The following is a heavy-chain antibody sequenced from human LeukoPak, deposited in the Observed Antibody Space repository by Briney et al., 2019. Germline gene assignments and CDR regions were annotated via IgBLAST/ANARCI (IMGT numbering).Heavy chain of an antibody. J-gene: IGHJ6*03. CDR2: ISGSGGST. V-gene: IGHV3-23*01. Sequence: PGGSLRLSCAASGFTFSSYAMSWVRQAPGKGLEWVSAISGSGGSTYYADSVKGRFTISRDNSKNTLYLQMNSLRAEDTAVYYCAKGVYDWGTYYYYMDVWGKGTTVTVSS. CDR1: GFTFSSYA. D-gene: IGHD7-27*01. CDR3: AKGVYDWGTYYYYMDV.